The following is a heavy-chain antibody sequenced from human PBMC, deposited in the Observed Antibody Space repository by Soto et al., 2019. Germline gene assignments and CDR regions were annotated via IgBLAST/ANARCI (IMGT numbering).Heavy chain of an antibody. CDR2: ISSSSSYI. V-gene: IGHV3-21*01. Sequence: GGSLRLSCAASGFTFSSYSMNWVRQAPGKGLEWVSSISSSSSYIYYADSVKGRFTISRDNAKNSLYLQMNSLRAEDTAVYYCARADFWYCSSTSCLTRDWYYYYGMDVWGQGTTVTVSS. CDR3: ARADFWYCSSTSCLTRDWYYYYGMDV. D-gene: IGHD2-2*01. J-gene: IGHJ6*02. CDR1: GFTFSSYS.